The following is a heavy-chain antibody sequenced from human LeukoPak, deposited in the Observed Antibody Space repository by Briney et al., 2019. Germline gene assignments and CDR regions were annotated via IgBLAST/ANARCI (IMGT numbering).Heavy chain of an antibody. J-gene: IGHJ1*01. Sequence: GGSLRLSCAAPGFTFSHYGMHCVRQTPGARLEWVAVIWSDGSDKYYAKSVKGRFTMSRDNSKNSLFLQMNSLRAEDTAVYYCAKDAQRGFDYSNSLQNWGQGILVTVSS. V-gene: IGHV3-33*06. CDR2: IWSDGSDK. CDR1: GFTFSHYG. D-gene: IGHD4-11*01. CDR3: AKDAQRGFDYSNSLQN.